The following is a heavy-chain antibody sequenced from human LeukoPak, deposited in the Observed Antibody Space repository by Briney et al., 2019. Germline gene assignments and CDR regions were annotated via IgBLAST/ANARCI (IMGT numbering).Heavy chain of an antibody. Sequence: GGSLRLSCAASGFTFSSYDMNWVRQAPEKGLEWVSYISTSGYTMYYADSVKGRFTISRDNAKNSLYLQMNSLRAEDTAVYSCARASRGVVMTAIYFDYWGQGTLVTVSS. CDR1: GFTFSSYD. V-gene: IGHV3-48*03. CDR3: ARASRGVVMTAIYFDY. J-gene: IGHJ4*02. CDR2: ISTSGYTM. D-gene: IGHD2-21*02.